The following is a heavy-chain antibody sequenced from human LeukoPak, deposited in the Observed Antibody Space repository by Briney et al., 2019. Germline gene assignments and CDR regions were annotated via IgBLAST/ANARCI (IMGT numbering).Heavy chain of an antibody. Sequence: GESLKISCKGSGYSFTSYWIGWVRQMPGKGLEWMGIIYPGDSDTRYSPSFQGQVTISADKSISTAYLQWSSLKASDTAMYYCARHPGYSYGSSDYYGMDVWGQGTTVTVSS. CDR1: GYSFTSYW. V-gene: IGHV5-51*01. CDR2: IYPGDSDT. J-gene: IGHJ6*02. CDR3: ARHPGYSYGSSDYYGMDV. D-gene: IGHD5-18*01.